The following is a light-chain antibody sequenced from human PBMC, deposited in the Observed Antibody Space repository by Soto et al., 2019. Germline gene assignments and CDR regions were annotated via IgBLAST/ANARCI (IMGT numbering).Light chain of an antibody. CDR3: QQYGSSPPWT. Sequence: ETVLTQSPGTLSLSPGERATLSCRASQSVSSSYLAWHQQKPGQAPRLLIYGASSRATGIPDRFSGSGSGTDFSLTISRLEPEDFAVYDCQQYGSSPPWTFGHGTKVEIK. CDR1: QSVSSSY. V-gene: IGKV3-20*01. CDR2: GAS. J-gene: IGKJ1*01.